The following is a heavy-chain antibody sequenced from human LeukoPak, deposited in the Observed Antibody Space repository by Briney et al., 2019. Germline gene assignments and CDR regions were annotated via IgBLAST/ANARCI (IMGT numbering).Heavy chain of an antibody. J-gene: IGHJ4*02. Sequence: SETLSLTCTVSGGSISSYYWSWIRQPPGKGLEWIGYIYYSGSTNYNPSLKSRATISVDTSKNQFSLTLSSVTAADTAVYYCARGRSWYYFDYWGQGTLVTVSS. D-gene: IGHD6-13*01. CDR1: GGSISSYY. CDR3: ARGRSWYYFDY. CDR2: IYYSGST. V-gene: IGHV4-59*01.